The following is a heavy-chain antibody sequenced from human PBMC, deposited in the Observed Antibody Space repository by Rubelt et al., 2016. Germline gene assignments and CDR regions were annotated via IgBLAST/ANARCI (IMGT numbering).Heavy chain of an antibody. J-gene: IGHJ4*02. CDR2: INHSGST. CDR1: GGSFSGYY. D-gene: IGHD1-26*01. V-gene: IGHV4-34*01. Sequence: QVQLQQWGAGLLKPSETLSLICAVYGGSFSGYYWSWIRQPPGKGLEWIGEINHSGSTNYNPSLKIRVTISVDTSKNQFSLKLSSVTAADTAVYYCARAGVGATFIDYWGQGTLVTVSS. CDR3: ARAGVGATFIDY.